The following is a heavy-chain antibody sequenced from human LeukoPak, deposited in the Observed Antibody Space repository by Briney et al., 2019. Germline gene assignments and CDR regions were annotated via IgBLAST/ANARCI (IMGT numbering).Heavy chain of an antibody. CDR2: ISGSGGST. CDR3: AKANYDFWSGYVMDV. CDR1: GFTFSNAW. Sequence: GGSLRLSCAASGFTFSNAWMSWVRQAPGKGLEWVSAISGSGGSTYYADSVKGRFTISRDNSKNTLYLQMNSLRAEDTAVYYCAKANYDFWSGYVMDVWGKGTTVTVSS. V-gene: IGHV3-23*01. D-gene: IGHD3-3*01. J-gene: IGHJ6*03.